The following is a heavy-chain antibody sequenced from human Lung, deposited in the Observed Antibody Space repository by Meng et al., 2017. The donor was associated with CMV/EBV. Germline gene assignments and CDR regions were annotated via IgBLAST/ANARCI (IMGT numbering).Heavy chain of an antibody. CDR3: THRDYCSGGTCTFDY. CDR2: IYWDDDK. J-gene: IGHJ4*02. CDR1: GFSLSTSGMG. Sequence: QITLKESLPTLVKPTQTLTLTCTFSGFSLSTSGMGVGWIRQPPGKALEWLAIIYWDDDKRYSPSLKSRLTITKDTSKNQVVLTMTNMDPVDTATYYCTHRDYCSGGTCTFDYWGQGTLVTVSS. D-gene: IGHD2-15*01. V-gene: IGHV2-5*02.